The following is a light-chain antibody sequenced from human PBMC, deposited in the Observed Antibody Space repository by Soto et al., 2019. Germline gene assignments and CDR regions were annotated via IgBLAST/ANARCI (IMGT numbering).Light chain of an antibody. Sequence: EIVLTQSPATLSVSPGERATLSCRASQSVSSNLAWYQQKPGQAPRLLIYGASTRATGIPARFSGSGSGTEFTLTITSLQSEDSAFYYCQQYFNWPLTWTFGPGTKVDIK. J-gene: IGKJ3*01. CDR2: GAS. CDR1: QSVSSN. CDR3: QQYFNWPLTWT. V-gene: IGKV3-15*01.